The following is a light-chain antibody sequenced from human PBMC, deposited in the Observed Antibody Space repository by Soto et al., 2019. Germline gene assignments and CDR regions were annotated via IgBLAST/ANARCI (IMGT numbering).Light chain of an antibody. Sequence: DIVMTQSPDSLAVSLGERATINCKSSQSVLSTSNNRNYLAWYQHKPGQPPKLLVSWASTRESGVPDRFSGSGSVTDFTLPISSLQAEDAEVYYCQQYYTSPHTFGQGTKVEIK. CDR2: WAS. CDR3: QQYYTSPHT. V-gene: IGKV4-1*01. J-gene: IGKJ1*01. CDR1: QSVLSTSNNRNY.